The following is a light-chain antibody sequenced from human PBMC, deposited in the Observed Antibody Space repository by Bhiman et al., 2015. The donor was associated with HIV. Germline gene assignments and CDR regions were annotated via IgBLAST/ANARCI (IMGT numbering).Light chain of an antibody. CDR1: SGGFGDYKF. CDR2: DVT. J-gene: IGLJ1*01. Sequence: QSALTQPRSVSGSPGQSVTISCSGGSGGFGDYKFVSWFQQHPGKAPKLMIYDVTKRPSGVPDRFSGSKSGTSASLTITGLQPDDEADYFCHSYDKSLRGHVFAPGTKVTVL. V-gene: IGLV2-11*01. CDR3: HSYDKSLRGHV.